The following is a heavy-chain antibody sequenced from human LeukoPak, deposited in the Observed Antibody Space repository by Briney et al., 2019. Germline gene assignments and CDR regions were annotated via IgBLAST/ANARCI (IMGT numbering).Heavy chain of an antibody. CDR3: ARGRITIFGVVNYYYYGMDV. CDR2: ISSNGGST. J-gene: IGHJ6*02. CDR1: GFTFSSYA. V-gene: IGHV3-64*01. D-gene: IGHD3-3*01. Sequence: PGGSLRLSCAASGFTFSSYAMRWVRQAPGKGLEYVSAISSNGGSTYYANSVKGRFTISRDNSKNTLYLQMGSLRAEDMAVYYCARGRITIFGVVNYYYYGMDVWGQGTTVTVSS.